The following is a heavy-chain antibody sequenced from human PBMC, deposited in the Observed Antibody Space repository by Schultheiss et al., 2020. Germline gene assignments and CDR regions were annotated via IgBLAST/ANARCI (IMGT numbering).Heavy chain of an antibody. D-gene: IGHD2-2*01. V-gene: IGHV5-51*01. Sequence: GGSLRLSCKGSRYIFTYYWLGWVRQMPGKGLEWMGIIYPGDSDTRYSPSFQGQVTISADKSISTAYLQWSSLKASDTAMYYCAKDGPAAFLPKPFDYWGQGTLVTVAS. J-gene: IGHJ4*02. CDR2: IYPGDSDT. CDR1: RYIFTYYW. CDR3: AKDGPAAFLPKPFDY.